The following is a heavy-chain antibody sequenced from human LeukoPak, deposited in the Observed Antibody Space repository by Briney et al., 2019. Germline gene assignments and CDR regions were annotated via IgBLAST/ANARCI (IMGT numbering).Heavy chain of an antibody. Sequence: GGSLRLSCAASGFTFSMFSMTWVRQAPGKGLEWISYISSSSSTIHYADSVKGRFTISRDNAKKSLYLQMSSLRAEDTALYFCVRDSYCGGDCYRLHDLWGQGTLVAVSS. CDR2: ISSSSSTI. D-gene: IGHD2-21*02. CDR1: GFTFSMFS. J-gene: IGHJ4*02. CDR3: VRDSYCGGDCYRLHDL. V-gene: IGHV3-48*01.